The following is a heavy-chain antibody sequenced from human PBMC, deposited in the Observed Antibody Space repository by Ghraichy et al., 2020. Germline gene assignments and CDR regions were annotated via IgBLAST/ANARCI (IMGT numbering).Heavy chain of an antibody. CDR3: ARSRSGGIIITFGGIIARLDV. CDR1: GDSITSSSYL. CDR2: IYYSGTT. Sequence: ETLSLTCTVSGDSITSSSYLWGWIRQPPGQGLEWIGSIYYSGTTYYAPSLKSRVTISVDTSKNQFSLNLSSVTAADTAVYYCARSRSGGIIITFGGIIARLDVWGKGTTVTVSS. V-gene: IGHV4-39*01. J-gene: IGHJ6*04. D-gene: IGHD3-16*02.